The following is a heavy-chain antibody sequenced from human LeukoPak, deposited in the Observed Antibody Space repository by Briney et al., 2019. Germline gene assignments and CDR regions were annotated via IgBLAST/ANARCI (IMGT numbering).Heavy chain of an antibody. CDR1: GFTFSSYS. D-gene: IGHD3-3*01. Sequence: KAGGSLRLSCAASGFTFSSYSMNWVRQAPGKGLEWVSSISSSSSYIYYADSVKGRFTISRDNAKNSLYLQMNSLRAEDTAVYYCARDIVGYYDFWSGYYPLSMVGYMDVWGKGTTVTVSS. J-gene: IGHJ6*03. CDR2: ISSSSSYI. CDR3: ARDIVGYYDFWSGYYPLSMVGYMDV. V-gene: IGHV3-21*01.